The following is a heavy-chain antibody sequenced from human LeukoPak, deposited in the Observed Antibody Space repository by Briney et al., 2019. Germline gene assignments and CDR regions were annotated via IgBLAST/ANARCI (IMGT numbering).Heavy chain of an antibody. CDR1: GFTFSSYS. CDR3: ARGTKDIVVVVAATPYYYYGMDV. CDR2: ISSSSSYI. V-gene: IGHV3-21*01. D-gene: IGHD2-15*01. J-gene: IGHJ6*02. Sequence: GGSLRLSCAASGFTFSSYSMNWVRQAPGKGLERVSSISSSSSYIYYADSVKGRFTISRDNAKNSLYLQMNSLRAEDTAVYYCARGTKDIVVVVAATPYYYYGMDVWGQGTTVTVSS.